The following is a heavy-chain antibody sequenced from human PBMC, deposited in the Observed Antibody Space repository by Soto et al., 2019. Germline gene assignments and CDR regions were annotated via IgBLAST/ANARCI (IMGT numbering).Heavy chain of an antibody. CDR2: IDPSDSYT. CDR1: GYSFTSYW. J-gene: IGHJ6*02. CDR3: ARHLAVGATSPYYYYGMDV. D-gene: IGHD1-26*01. Sequence: GESLKISCKGSGYSFTSYWISWVRQMPGKGLEWMGRIDPSDSYTNYSPSFQGHVTISADKSISTAYLQWSSLKASDTAMYYCARHLAVGATSPYYYYGMDVWGQGTTVTVSS. V-gene: IGHV5-10-1*01.